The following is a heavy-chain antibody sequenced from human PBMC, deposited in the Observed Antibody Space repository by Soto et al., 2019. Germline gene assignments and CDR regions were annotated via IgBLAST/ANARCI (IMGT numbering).Heavy chain of an antibody. CDR3: VVAAPPYYFDY. CDR1: GYTFTSYV. Sequence: QVQLVQSGAEVKKPGASVKVSCKASGYTFTSYVISWVRQAPGQGLEWMGGISAYNGNTNYAQKLQGRVTMTTDTSTRTAYMELRSLRSDDTAVYYCVVAAPPYYFDYWGQGTMVTVSS. CDR2: ISAYNGNT. J-gene: IGHJ4*02. D-gene: IGHD2-15*01. V-gene: IGHV1-18*01.